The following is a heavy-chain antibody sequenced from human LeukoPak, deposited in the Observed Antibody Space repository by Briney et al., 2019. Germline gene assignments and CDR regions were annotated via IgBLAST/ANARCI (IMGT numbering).Heavy chain of an antibody. Sequence: GGSLRLSCAASGFTFTSYAMSWVRQAPGKGLEWVSAITGSGGTTYYADFVKGRFTISRDNSKNTLYLQMNGLRVEDTAVYYCAKRQGYFDYWGQGTLVTVSS. CDR1: GFTFTSYA. V-gene: IGHV3-23*01. J-gene: IGHJ4*02. CDR3: AKRQGYFDY. CDR2: ITGSGGTT.